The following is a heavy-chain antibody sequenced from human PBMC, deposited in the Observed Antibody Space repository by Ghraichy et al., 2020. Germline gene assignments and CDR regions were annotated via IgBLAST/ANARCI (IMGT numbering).Heavy chain of an antibody. Sequence: GGSLRLSCAASGFTFSSYAMSWVRQAPGKGLEWVSAISGSGGSTYYADSVKGRFTISRDNSKNTLYLQMNSLRAEDTAVYYCAKDYGDYEVFGWFDPWGQGTLVTVSS. CDR3: AKDYGDYEVFGWFDP. CDR2: ISGSGGST. V-gene: IGHV3-23*01. CDR1: GFTFSSYA. D-gene: IGHD4-17*01. J-gene: IGHJ5*02.